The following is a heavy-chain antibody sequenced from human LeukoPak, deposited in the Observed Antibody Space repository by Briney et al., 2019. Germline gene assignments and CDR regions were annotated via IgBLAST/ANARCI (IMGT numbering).Heavy chain of an antibody. CDR2: IHSGQSP. CDR1: DYSISSGYF. D-gene: IGHD3-22*01. V-gene: IGHV4-38-2*02. CDR3: AKGGFAFDI. J-gene: IGHJ3*02. Sequence: SETLSLTCTVTDYSISSGYFWGWVRQPPGKGLEWIGIIHSGQSPYYSPSLESRITISIDTSKNQFSLKLHSVTAADTAVYYCAKGGFAFDIWGQGTMVTVSS.